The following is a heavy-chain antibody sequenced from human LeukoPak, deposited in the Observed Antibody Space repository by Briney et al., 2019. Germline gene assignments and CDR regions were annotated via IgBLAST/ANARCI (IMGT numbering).Heavy chain of an antibody. V-gene: IGHV3-48*01. CDR2: ISRSGSTI. D-gene: IGHD1-14*01. Sequence: GGSLRLSCAASGFTFSSYSMNWVRQAPGKGLEWVSYISRSGSTIYYADSVKGRFTISRDNSKNTLYLQMNSLRAEDTAVYYCAREILGGFNPGAYWGQGTLVTVSS. CDR1: GFTFSSYS. J-gene: IGHJ4*02. CDR3: AREILGGFNPGAY.